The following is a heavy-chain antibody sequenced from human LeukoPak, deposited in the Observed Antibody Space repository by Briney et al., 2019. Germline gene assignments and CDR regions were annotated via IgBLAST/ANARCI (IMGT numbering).Heavy chain of an antibody. CDR2: ISGDGGST. V-gene: IGHV3-43*02. Sequence: GGSLRPSCAASGFTFDDYAMHWVRQAPGKGLEWVSLISGDGGSTYYADSVKGRFTNSRDNSKNSLYLQMNSLRTEDTALYYCAKGRYCSGGSCYYFDYWGQGTLLTVSS. CDR3: AKGRYCSGGSCYYFDY. J-gene: IGHJ4*02. CDR1: GFTFDDYA. D-gene: IGHD2-15*01.